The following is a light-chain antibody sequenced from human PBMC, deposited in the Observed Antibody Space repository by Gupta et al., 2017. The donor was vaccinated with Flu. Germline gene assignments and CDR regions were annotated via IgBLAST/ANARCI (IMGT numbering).Light chain of an antibody. V-gene: IGKV1-12*01. CDR2: AGS. Sequence: MTQSPSSVSASVGDRVTITCRASQDVGRWLAWYQQKPGKAPKFLIYAGSSLESGVPSRFSDSGSGTDFALTVSSLQPEDFATYYCQQGNSFPFTFGPGTKVELK. J-gene: IGKJ3*01. CDR3: QQGNSFPFT. CDR1: QDVGRW.